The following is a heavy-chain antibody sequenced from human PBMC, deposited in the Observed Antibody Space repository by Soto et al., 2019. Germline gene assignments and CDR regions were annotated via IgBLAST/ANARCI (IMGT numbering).Heavy chain of an antibody. CDR3: ARALAPVDY. V-gene: IGHV1-18*01. J-gene: IGHJ4*02. CDR1: DYTFSSYF. CDR2: ISAYNGNK. Sequence: QVQLVQSGAEVKKPGASVKVSCKDYDYTFSSYFISWVRQAPVQGLEWMGWISAYNGNKNYAQNLNGLVTMHKDPSASTAYMELLSLRSKATAVCDFARALAPVDYWGQRTMVTVSS.